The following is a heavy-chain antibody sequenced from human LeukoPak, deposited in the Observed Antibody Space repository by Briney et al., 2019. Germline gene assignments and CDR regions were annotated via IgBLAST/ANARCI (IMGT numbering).Heavy chain of an antibody. CDR1: GGSFSGYY. V-gene: IGHV4-34*01. J-gene: IGHJ4*02. CDR2: INHSGST. D-gene: IGHD3-3*01. Sequence: SETLSLTCAVYGGSFSGYYWSWIRQPPGKGLEWIGEINHSGSTNYNPSLKSRVTISVDTSKNQFSLKLSSVTAADTAVYYCARLTIFGGPSDYWGQGTLVTVSS. CDR3: ARLTIFGGPSDY.